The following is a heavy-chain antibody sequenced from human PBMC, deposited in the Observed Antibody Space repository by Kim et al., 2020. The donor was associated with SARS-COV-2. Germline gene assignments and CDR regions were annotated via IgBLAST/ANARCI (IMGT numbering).Heavy chain of an antibody. Sequence: ASVKVSCKASGYTFTGYYMHWVRQAPGQGLEWMGRINPNSGGTNYAQKFQGRVTMTRDTSISTAYMELSRLRSDDTAVYYCAIIVVIGDYYYYGMDVWGQGTTVTVSS. CDR1: GYTFTGYY. CDR3: AIIVVIGDYYYYGMDV. CDR2: INPNSGGT. J-gene: IGHJ6*02. V-gene: IGHV1-2*06. D-gene: IGHD3-22*01.